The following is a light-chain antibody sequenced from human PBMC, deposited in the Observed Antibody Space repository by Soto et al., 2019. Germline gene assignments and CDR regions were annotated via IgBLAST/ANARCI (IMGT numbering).Light chain of an antibody. CDR2: DAS. Sequence: DIQMTQSPSTLSASVGDGVTITCRASQSISSWLAWYQQKPGKAPKLLIYDASSLESGVPSRFSGSGSGTEFTLTISSLQPDDFATYYFQQYNSYPRTFGGGTTVHI. CDR1: QSISSW. CDR3: QQYNSYPRT. V-gene: IGKV1-5*01. J-gene: IGKJ4*01.